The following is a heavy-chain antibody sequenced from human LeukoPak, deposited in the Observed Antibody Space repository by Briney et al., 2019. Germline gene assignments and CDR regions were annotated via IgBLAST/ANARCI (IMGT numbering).Heavy chain of an antibody. Sequence: GGSLRLSCAASGFTVSSNYMSWVRQAPGKGLEWVSVIYSGGSTYYADSVKGRFTISRDNSKNSLYLQMNSLRTEDTALYYCAKGSRLGINDYWGQGTLVTVSS. V-gene: IGHV3-53*05. CDR3: AKGSRLGINDY. J-gene: IGHJ4*02. D-gene: IGHD2-15*01. CDR2: IYSGGST. CDR1: GFTVSSNY.